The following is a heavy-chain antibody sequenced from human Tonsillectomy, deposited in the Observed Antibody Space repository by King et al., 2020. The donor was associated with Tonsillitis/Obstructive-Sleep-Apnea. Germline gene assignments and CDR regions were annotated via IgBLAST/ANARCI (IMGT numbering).Heavy chain of an antibody. CDR3: ARDDVVGRYIDS. CDR2: INPSSGVT. CDR1: GYTFTWVY. D-gene: IGHD1-14*01. J-gene: IGHJ4*02. Sequence: VQLVESWAEVKTPGASVKVSGKASGYTFTWVYIQLVRQARGQGLEWMGIINPSSGVTTSAQKLHGRVTLTTDTHASTVYWVLSSLRSEDTAVYYCARDDVVGRYIDSWGQGTLVTVSS. V-gene: IGHV1-46*01.